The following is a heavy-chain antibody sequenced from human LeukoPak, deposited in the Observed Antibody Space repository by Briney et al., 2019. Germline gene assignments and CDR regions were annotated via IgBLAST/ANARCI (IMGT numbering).Heavy chain of an antibody. CDR2: IYSGGST. Sequence: SGGSLRLSCAASGYTVSSNYMSWVRQAPGKGLEWVSVIYSGGSTYYADSVKGRFTISRDNSKNTLYLQMNSLRAEDTAVYYCARAVWFGELAFDYWGQGTLVTVSS. CDR3: ARAVWFGELAFDY. J-gene: IGHJ4*02. CDR1: GYTVSSNY. V-gene: IGHV3-66*01. D-gene: IGHD3-10*01.